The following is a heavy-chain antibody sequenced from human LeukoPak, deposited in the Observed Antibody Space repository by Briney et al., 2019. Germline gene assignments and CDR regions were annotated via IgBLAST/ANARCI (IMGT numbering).Heavy chain of an antibody. CDR3: ARAHIGNDLFIDY. CDR2: INPYSGAT. Sequence: SVKVPFKASGYTFTGYYMHWVRQAPGQGLEWMGWINPYSGATNYAQKFQGRVTMTRDTSISTAYMDLSSLKSDDTAVYYCARAHIGNDLFIDYWGQGTLVTVSS. D-gene: IGHD2-21*01. CDR1: GYTFTGYY. J-gene: IGHJ4*02. V-gene: IGHV1-2*02.